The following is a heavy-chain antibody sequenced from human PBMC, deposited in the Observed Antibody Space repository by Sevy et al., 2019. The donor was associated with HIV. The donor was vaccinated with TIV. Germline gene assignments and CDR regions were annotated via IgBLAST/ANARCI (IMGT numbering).Heavy chain of an antibody. V-gene: IGHV3-21*01. CDR3: ARGGKIAVAGQGN. CDR1: GFTFSSYS. CDR2: ISSSSSYI. J-gene: IGHJ4*02. D-gene: IGHD6-19*01. Sequence: GGSLRLSCAASGFTFSSYSMNWVRQAPGKGLEWVSSISSSSSYIYYADSVKGRFTISRDNVKNTLYLQMNSLRAEDTAVYYCARGGKIAVAGQGNWGQGTLVTVSS.